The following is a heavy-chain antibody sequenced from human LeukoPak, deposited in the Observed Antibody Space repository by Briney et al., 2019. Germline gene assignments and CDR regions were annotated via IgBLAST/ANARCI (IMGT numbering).Heavy chain of an antibody. D-gene: IGHD6-19*01. CDR2: MNPNSCNT. Sequence: SSVTVSYMPSGYTFTSYDINWVRQAPGQGLAWMGWMNPNSCNTGYAQKFQGRVTMTRNTSISTAYMELSSLRSEDTAVYYCARAVIAVAGISVVWFDPWGQGTLVTVSS. CDR1: GYTFTSYD. J-gene: IGHJ5*02. CDR3: ARAVIAVAGISVVWFDP. V-gene: IGHV1-8*01.